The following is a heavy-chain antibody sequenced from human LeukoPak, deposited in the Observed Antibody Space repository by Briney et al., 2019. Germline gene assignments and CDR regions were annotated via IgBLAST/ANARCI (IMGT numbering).Heavy chain of an antibody. V-gene: IGHV3-48*03. CDR1: GFTFSSYE. Sequence: TGGSLRLFCAASGFTFSSYEMNWVRQAPGKGLEWVSYISSSGSTIYYADSVKGRFTISRDNAKNSLYLQMNSLRAEDTAVYYCARGGALYYYDSSGYYYWGQGTLVTVSS. CDR3: ARGGALYYYDSSGYYY. J-gene: IGHJ4*02. CDR2: ISSSGSTI. D-gene: IGHD3-22*01.